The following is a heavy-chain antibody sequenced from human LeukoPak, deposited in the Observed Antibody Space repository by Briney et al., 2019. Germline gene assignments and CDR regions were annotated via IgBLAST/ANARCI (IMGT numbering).Heavy chain of an antibody. CDR2: ISYDGSNK. Sequence: GGSLRLSCAASGFTFSSYAMHWVRQAPGKGLEWVAVISYDGSNKYYADSVKGRFTISRDNAKNTLFLQMNSLRAEDTAVYYCVRDPPERGELFDYWGQGTLVTVSS. CDR1: GFTFSSYA. V-gene: IGHV3-30-3*01. J-gene: IGHJ4*02. CDR3: VRDPPERGELFDY. D-gene: IGHD1-26*01.